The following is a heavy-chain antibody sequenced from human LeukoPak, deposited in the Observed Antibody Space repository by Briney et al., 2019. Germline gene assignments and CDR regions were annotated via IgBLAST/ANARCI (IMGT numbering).Heavy chain of an antibody. CDR2: ISSSSSTI. Sequence: PGGSLRLSCAASGFTFSDYSMDWVRQAPGKGLEWVSYISSSSSTIYYADSVKGRFTISRDNAKYSLYLQMNSLRAEDTAMYYCARDTAQNQQLVRAYWGQGTLVTVSS. J-gene: IGHJ4*02. CDR1: GFTFSDYS. CDR3: ARDTAQNQQLVRAY. V-gene: IGHV3-48*04. D-gene: IGHD1-1*01.